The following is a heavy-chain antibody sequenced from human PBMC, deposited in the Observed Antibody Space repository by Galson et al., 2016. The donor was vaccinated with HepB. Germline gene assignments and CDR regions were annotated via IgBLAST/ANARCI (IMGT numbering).Heavy chain of an antibody. Sequence: ETLSLTCTVSGDSISSSRYYWGWIRQPPGKGLEWIGSMSSSASTSYNPSLKSRVSISADTSKNHFSLEVTSVTAADTAVYYCARSPSMIRGVILDSWGQGTLVTVSS. CDR1: GDSISSSRYY. CDR3: ARSPSMIRGVILDS. CDR2: MSSSAST. V-gene: IGHV4-39*02. J-gene: IGHJ4*02. D-gene: IGHD3-10*01.